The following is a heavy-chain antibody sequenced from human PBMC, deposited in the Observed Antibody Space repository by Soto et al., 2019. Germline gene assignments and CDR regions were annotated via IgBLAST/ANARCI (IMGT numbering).Heavy chain of an antibody. D-gene: IGHD2-15*01. CDR3: AKGEAVLLDPFDV. CDR1: GFTFSSFA. Sequence: GQLLESGGGMVQPGGSLRLSCAASGFTFSSFAMNWVRLPPGRGLEWVAAVTASASSTHYADSVKGRFTISRDNSKNTLYLPMNSLRADDTAVYYCAKGEAVLLDPFDVWGQGTMVTVSS. V-gene: IGHV3-23*01. CDR2: VTASASST. J-gene: IGHJ3*01.